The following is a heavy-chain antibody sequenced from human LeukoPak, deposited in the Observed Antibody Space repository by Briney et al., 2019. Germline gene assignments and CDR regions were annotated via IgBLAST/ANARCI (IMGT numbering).Heavy chain of an antibody. CDR2: ISAYNGNT. CDR3: ARVVESSEVDGWFDP. CDR1: GYTFTNYA. Sequence: APVKVSCKASGYTFTNYAFSWVRQAPGQGLEWMGWISAYNGNTNYAQKLQGRVTMTTDTSTSTAYMELRSLRSDDTAVYYCARVVESSEVDGWFDPWGQGTLVTVSS. V-gene: IGHV1-18*01. J-gene: IGHJ5*02. D-gene: IGHD2-15*01.